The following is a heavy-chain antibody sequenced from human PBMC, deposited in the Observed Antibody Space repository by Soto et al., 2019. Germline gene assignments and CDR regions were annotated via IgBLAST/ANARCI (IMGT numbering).Heavy chain of an antibody. CDR1: GFTFSSYG. CDR3: ARGGDILTGYYSGSWFDP. J-gene: IGHJ5*02. Sequence: PGGSLRLSCAASGFTFSSYGMHWVRQAPGKGLEWVAVIWYDGSNKYYADTVKGRFTISRDNSKNTLYLQMNSLRAEDTAVYYFARGGDILTGYYSGSWFDPWGQGTLVTVSS. CDR2: IWYDGSNK. V-gene: IGHV3-33*01. D-gene: IGHD3-9*01.